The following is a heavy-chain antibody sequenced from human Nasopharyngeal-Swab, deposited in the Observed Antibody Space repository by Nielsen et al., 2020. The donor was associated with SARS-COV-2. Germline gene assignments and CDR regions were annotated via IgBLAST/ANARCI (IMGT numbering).Heavy chain of an antibody. V-gene: IGHV3-23*01. CDR3: ATPGTRCSGDTCNMWVFDY. CDR1: GFTFSSYS. J-gene: IGHJ4*02. D-gene: IGHD2-15*01. Sequence: GESLKISCAASGFTFSSYSMNWVRQAPGKGLEWVSSISGSGGSTYYADSVKGRFTTSRDNSKNTLYLQMHSLRAEDTAVYYCATPGTRCSGDTCNMWVFDYWGQGTLVTVSS. CDR2: ISGSGGST.